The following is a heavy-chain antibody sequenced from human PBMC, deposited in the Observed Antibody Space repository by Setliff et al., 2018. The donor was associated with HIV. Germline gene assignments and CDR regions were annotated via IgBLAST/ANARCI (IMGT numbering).Heavy chain of an antibody. Sequence: SETLSLTCAVYGGSFSGYYWSWIRQPPGKGLEWIGEINHSGSTNYNPSLKSRVTISADTSKNQFSLNLSSVTAAETAVYYCARVGYHGSGRYSFDYWGQGTLVTVS. CDR3: ARVGYHGSGRYSFDY. CDR2: INHSGST. J-gene: IGHJ4*02. D-gene: IGHD3-10*01. CDR1: GGSFSGYY. V-gene: IGHV4-34*01.